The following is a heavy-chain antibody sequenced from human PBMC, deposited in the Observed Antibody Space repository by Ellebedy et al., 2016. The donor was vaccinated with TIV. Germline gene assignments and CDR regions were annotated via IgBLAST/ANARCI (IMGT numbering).Heavy chain of an antibody. Sequence: PGGSLRLSCVVSGFTVYNNYMSRVRQAPGKGLEWVSVIYSGGSTYYADSVKGRFTISRDSSKNTVYLQMNSLRAEDTAVYYCARRDRVVGTDYWGQGTLVTVSS. CDR3: ARRDRVVGTDY. CDR1: GFTVYNNY. V-gene: IGHV3-53*01. CDR2: IYSGGST. D-gene: IGHD6-19*01. J-gene: IGHJ4*02.